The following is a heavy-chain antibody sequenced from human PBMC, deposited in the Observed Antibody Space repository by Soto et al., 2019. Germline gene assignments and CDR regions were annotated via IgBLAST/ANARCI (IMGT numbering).Heavy chain of an antibody. J-gene: IGHJ4*02. CDR2: IIPVLGVE. D-gene: IGHD5-12*01. Sequence: QVQLVQSGAEVKNPGSSVKVSCKGSGDTFSRSTISWVRQVPGQRLEWMGRIIPVLGVENHAQNFQGRVTVTADKSTRTAYLELSSLKSEDTAIYYCASSTSGVSVFHDWGQGTLVTVSS. CDR1: GDTFSRST. CDR3: ASSTSGVSVFHD. V-gene: IGHV1-69*02.